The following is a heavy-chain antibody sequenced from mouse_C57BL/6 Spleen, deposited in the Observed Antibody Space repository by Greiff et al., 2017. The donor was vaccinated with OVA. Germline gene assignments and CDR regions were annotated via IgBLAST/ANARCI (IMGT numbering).Heavy chain of an antibody. CDR1: GYTFTSYW. Sequence: QVQLQQPGAELVRPGSSVKLSCKASGYTFTSYWMHWVKQRPIQGLEWIGNIDPSDSETHYNQKFKDKATLTVDKSSSTAYMQLSSLTSEDSAVYYCARKEYEYDAGCAYWGQGTLVTVSA. CDR3: ARKEYEYDAGCAY. D-gene: IGHD2-4*01. J-gene: IGHJ3*01. V-gene: IGHV1-52*01. CDR2: IDPSDSET.